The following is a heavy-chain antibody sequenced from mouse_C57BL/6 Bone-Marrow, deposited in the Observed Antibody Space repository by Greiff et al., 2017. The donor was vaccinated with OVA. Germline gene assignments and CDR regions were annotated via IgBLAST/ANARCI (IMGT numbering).Heavy chain of an antibody. D-gene: IGHD2-3*01. J-gene: IGHJ3*01. CDR1: GYAFTNYL. Sequence: QVQLQQSGAELVRPGTSVKVSCKASGYAFTNYLIEWVKQRPGQGLEWIGVINPGSGGTNYNEKFKGKATLTADKSSSTAYMQLSSLTSEDSAVYVCARSLDDGGFAYWGQGTLVTVSA. CDR3: ARSLDDGGFAY. CDR2: INPGSGGT. V-gene: IGHV1-54*01.